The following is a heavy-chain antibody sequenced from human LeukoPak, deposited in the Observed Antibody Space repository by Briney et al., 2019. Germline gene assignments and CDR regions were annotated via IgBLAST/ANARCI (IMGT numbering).Heavy chain of an antibody. CDR1: GYTFTGYY. D-gene: IGHD3-10*01. CDR3: ARSGRGHVYGFFDY. CDR2: VNTHTGAT. Sequence: GASVKVSCKASGYTFTGYYMHWVRQAPGQGLEWMGWVNTHTGATNYAQKFQGAVTMTRDTSISTAYMELSRPRSDDMAMYYCARSGRGHVYGFFDYWGQGTLVTVSS. J-gene: IGHJ4*02. V-gene: IGHV1-2*02.